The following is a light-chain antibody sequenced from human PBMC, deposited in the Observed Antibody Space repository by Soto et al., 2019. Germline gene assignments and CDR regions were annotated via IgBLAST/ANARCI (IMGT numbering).Light chain of an antibody. CDR1: QSVSSN. V-gene: IGKV3-15*01. J-gene: IGKJ1*01. CDR3: QHYHNWPPWT. Sequence: EIVMTQSPATLSVSPGERATLSCRASQSVSSNLAWYQQKPGQAPRLLIYGASTRATGIPTRFSGSGSGTEFILTISSLQSDDSAVYYCQHYHNWPPWTFGQGTKVEIK. CDR2: GAS.